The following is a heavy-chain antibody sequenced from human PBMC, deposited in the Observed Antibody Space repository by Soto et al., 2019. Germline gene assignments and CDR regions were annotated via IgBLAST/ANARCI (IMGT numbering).Heavy chain of an antibody. J-gene: IGHJ4*02. V-gene: IGHV4-30-2*01. Sequence: PSETLSLTCAVSGGSISSGGYSWSWIRQPPGKGLEWIGYIYHSGSTYYNPSLKSRVTISVDTSKNQFSLKLSSVTAADTAVYYCARERQYCSGGSCYPTLIDYWGQGTLVTVSS. D-gene: IGHD2-15*01. CDR2: IYHSGST. CDR1: GGSISSGGYS. CDR3: ARERQYCSGGSCYPTLIDY.